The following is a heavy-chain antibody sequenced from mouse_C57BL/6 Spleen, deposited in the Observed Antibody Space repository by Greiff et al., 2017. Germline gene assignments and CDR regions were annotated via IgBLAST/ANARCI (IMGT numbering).Heavy chain of an antibody. D-gene: IGHD2-5*01. V-gene: IGHV2-9-1*01. J-gene: IGHJ4*01. Sequence: VKVVESGPGLVAPSQSLSITCTVSGFSLTSYAISWVRQPPGTGLEWLGVIWTGGGTNYNSALKSRLSISKDNSKSQVFLKMNSLQTDDTARYXCASNSNYGYYAMDYWGQGTSVTVSS. CDR1: GFSLTSYA. CDR2: IWTGGGT. CDR3: ASNSNYGYYAMDY.